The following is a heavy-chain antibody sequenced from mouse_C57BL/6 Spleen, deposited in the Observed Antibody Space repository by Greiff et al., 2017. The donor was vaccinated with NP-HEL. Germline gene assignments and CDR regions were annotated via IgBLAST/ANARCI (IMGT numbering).Heavy chain of an antibody. CDR1: GYTFTDYE. J-gene: IGHJ4*01. D-gene: IGHD2-1*01. CDR2: IDPETGGT. CDR3: TRDGNDAMDY. Sequence: QVHVKQSGAELVRPGASVTLSCKASGYTFTDYEMHWVKQTPVHGLEWIGAIDPETGGTAYNQKFKGKAILTADKSSSTAYMELRSLTSEGSAVYYCTRDGNDAMDYWGQGTSVTVSS. V-gene: IGHV1-15*01.